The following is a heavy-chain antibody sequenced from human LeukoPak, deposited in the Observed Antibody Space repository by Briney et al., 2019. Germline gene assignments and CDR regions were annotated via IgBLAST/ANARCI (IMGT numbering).Heavy chain of an antibody. D-gene: IGHD5-24*01. Sequence: GGSLRLSCAASGFTFSSYWMSWVRQAPGKGLEGVANIKQDGSEKYYVDSVKGRFTISRDNAKNSLYLQMNSLRAEDTAVYYCARDKGRLQWPSNAFDIWGQGTMVTVSS. CDR3: ARDKGRLQWPSNAFDI. V-gene: IGHV3-7*01. CDR2: IKQDGSEK. J-gene: IGHJ3*02. CDR1: GFTFSSYW.